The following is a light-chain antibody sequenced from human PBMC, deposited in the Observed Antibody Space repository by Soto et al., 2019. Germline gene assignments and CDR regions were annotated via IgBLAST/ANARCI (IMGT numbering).Light chain of an antibody. Sequence: QSVLTQSPSASASLGASVKLTCTLSSGHSSYAIAWHQQQPEKGPRYLMKLNSDGSHSKGDGIPDRFSGSSSGAERYLIISSLQSEDEADYYCQTWGTGIHVFGTGTKRNVL. CDR2: LNSDGSH. V-gene: IGLV4-69*01. CDR1: SGHSSYA. J-gene: IGLJ1*01. CDR3: QTWGTGIHV.